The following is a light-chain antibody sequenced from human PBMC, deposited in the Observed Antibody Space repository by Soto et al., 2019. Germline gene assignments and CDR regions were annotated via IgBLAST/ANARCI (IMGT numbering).Light chain of an antibody. CDR1: XSXXXY. CDR2: AAS. CDR3: QQSSTTPWT. Sequence: DIQMTQSPSXLXASVGDXVTXXXRASXSXXXYLNWYQKKPGKAPKLLIYAASSLQSGVPSRFSGSGSGTDFTLTISSLQREDFATYYCQQSSTTPWTFGQGTKVEIK. J-gene: IGKJ1*01. V-gene: IGKV1-39*01.